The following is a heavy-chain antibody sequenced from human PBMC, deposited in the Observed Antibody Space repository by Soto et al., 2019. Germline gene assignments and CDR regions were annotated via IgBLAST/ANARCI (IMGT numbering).Heavy chain of an antibody. V-gene: IGHV1-69*02. D-gene: IGHD5-18*01. J-gene: IGHJ4*02. CDR3: ARGGIQLWLSLFDY. CDR1: GGTFSSYT. Sequence: QVQLVQSGAEVKKPGSSVKVSCKASGGTFSSYTISWVRQAPGQGLEWMGRIIPILGIANYAQKFQGRVTITAYKSTSTAYMELSSLRSEETAVYYCARGGIQLWLSLFDYWGQGTLVTVSS. CDR2: IIPILGIA.